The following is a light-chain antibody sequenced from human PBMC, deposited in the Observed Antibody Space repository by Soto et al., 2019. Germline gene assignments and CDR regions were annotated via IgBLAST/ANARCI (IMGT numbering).Light chain of an antibody. V-gene: IGLV3-25*03. CDR3: QSADSSGTYKGAV. J-gene: IGLJ7*01. Sequence: SYELTQPPSVSVSPGQTARITCSGDALPKQYAYWYQQKPGQAPALVIYKDSERPSGIPERFSGSSSGTTVTLTISGVQAEDEADYYCQSADSSGTYKGAVFGGGTQLTVL. CDR2: KDS. CDR1: ALPKQY.